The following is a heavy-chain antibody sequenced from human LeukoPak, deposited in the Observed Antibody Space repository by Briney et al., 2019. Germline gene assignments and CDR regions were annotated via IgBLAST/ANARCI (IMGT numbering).Heavy chain of an antibody. CDR3: ARARILWTSFNWFDP. CDR1: GGSFSGYY. Sequence: PSEILSLTCAVYGGSFSGYYWSWIRQPPGKGLEWIGEINHSGSTNYNPSLKSRVTISVDTSKNQFSLKLSSVTAADTAVYYCARARILWTSFNWFDPWGQGTLVTVSS. D-gene: IGHD2-15*01. CDR2: INHSGST. V-gene: IGHV4-34*01. J-gene: IGHJ5*02.